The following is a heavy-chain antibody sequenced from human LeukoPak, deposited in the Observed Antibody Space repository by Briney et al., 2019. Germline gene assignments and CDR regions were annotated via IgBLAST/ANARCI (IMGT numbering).Heavy chain of an antibody. CDR3: ARGHYYYGSGSYSPRYFDY. CDR1: GFTFSTYA. CDR2: IWYDGSNK. J-gene: IGHJ4*02. V-gene: IGHV3-33*08. Sequence: GRSLRLSCAASGFTFSTYALHWIRQAPGKGLEWVAVIWYDGSNKYYADSVKGRFTISRDNSKNTLYLQMNSLRAEDTAVYYCARGHYYYGSGSYSPRYFDYWGQGTLVTVSS. D-gene: IGHD3-10*01.